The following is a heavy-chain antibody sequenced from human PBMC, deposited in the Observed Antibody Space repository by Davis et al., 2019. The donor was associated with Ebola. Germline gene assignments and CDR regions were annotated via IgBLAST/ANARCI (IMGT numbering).Heavy chain of an antibody. J-gene: IGHJ4*02. D-gene: IGHD3/OR15-3a*01. V-gene: IGHV3-7*03. CDR1: GFTFSSYW. CDR3: TTDRAGTALAGLGSY. CDR2: IKQDGSEK. Sequence: PGGSLRLSCAASGFTFSSYWMSWVRQAPGKGLEWVANIKQDGSEKYYVDSVKGRFTISRDNAKNSLYLQMNSLKSEDTAVYYCTTDRAGTALAGLGSYWGQGTLVTVSS.